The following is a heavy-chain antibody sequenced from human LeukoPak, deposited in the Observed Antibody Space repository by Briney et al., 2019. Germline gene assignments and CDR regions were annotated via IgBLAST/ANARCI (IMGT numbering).Heavy chain of an antibody. V-gene: IGHV3-23*01. J-gene: IGHJ5*02. D-gene: IGHD3-10*01. CDR2: ISGSSGST. CDR3: CLWFNNWFDP. Sequence: GGSLRLSCAASGFTFSSYAMSWVRQAPGKGLEWVSGISGSSGSTDYADSVKGRFTISRDNSKNTLYLQMNSLRAEDTAVYYCCLWFNNWFDPWGQETLVTVSS. CDR1: GFTFSSYA.